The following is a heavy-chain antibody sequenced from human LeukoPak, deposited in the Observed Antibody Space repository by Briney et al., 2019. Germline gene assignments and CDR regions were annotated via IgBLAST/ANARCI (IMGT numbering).Heavy chain of an antibody. CDR2: ISYDGITQ. Sequence: GGSLRLSCAASGFTFNSYGMHWVRQAPGEGLEWVAFISYDGITQYYTASARGRFTISRDSSENTLYLQMNRLGAEDTAVYYLTRDHFVRGFVYEPIDIWGQGTMVTVSS. CDR1: GFTFNSYG. D-gene: IGHD3-10*02. CDR3: TRDHFVRGFVYEPIDI. V-gene: IGHV3-30*03. J-gene: IGHJ3*02.